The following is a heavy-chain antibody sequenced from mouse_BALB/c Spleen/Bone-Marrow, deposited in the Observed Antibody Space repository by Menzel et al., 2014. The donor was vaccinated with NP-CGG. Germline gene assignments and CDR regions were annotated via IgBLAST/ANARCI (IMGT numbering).Heavy chain of an antibody. CDR3: ARYWDAY. V-gene: IGHV1-7*01. D-gene: IGHD4-1*01. Sequence: VQGVESGAELAKPGASVKMSCKVSDYTFTSYWIHWVKQRPGQGLEWIGYIDPRTANTEYSQKFKDKATLTADKSSSTAYMQLSSLTSEDSAVYYCARYWDAYWGQGTLVTASA. CDR1: DYTFTSYW. J-gene: IGHJ3*01. CDR2: IDPRTANT.